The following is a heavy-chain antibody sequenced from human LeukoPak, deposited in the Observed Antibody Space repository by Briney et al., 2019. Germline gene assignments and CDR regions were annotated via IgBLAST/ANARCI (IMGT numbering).Heavy chain of an antibody. Sequence: GGSLRLSCAASGFTFSSYAMSWVRQAPGKGLEWVSAISGSGGSTYYADSVKGRFTISRDNSKNTLYLQMNSMRAEDTAVYYCATDYGSGSYHYYYYGMDVWGKGTTVTVSS. V-gene: IGHV3-23*01. D-gene: IGHD3-10*01. J-gene: IGHJ6*04. CDR1: GFTFSSYA. CDR3: ATDYGSGSYHYYYYGMDV. CDR2: ISGSGGST.